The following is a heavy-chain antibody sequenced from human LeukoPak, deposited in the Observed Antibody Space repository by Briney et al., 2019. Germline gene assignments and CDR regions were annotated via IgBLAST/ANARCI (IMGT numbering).Heavy chain of an antibody. D-gene: IGHD1-26*01. Sequence: GASVKVSCKASGYTFTGNYMHWVRQAPGQGLEWMGRINPNSGGTNYAQKFQGRVTMTRDTSIRTAYMELSRLRSDDTAVYYCARGGWERGYFQHWGQGTLVTVSS. J-gene: IGHJ1*01. CDR2: INPNSGGT. V-gene: IGHV1-2*06. CDR3: ARGGWERGYFQH. CDR1: GYTFTGNY.